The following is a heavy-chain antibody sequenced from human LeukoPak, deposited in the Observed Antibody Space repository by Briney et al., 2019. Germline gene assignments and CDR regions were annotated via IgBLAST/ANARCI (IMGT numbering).Heavy chain of an antibody. CDR1: GFTFSDYY. CDR3: ARDKRWLQYDAFDI. D-gene: IGHD5-24*01. Sequence: GGSLRLSCAASGFTFSDYYMSWIRQAPGKGLEWVSYISSSGSTIYYADSVKGRFTISRDNAKNSLYLQMNSLRAEDTAVYYCARDKRWLQYDAFDIWAKGQWSPSLQ. V-gene: IGHV3-11*04. CDR2: ISSSGSTI. J-gene: IGHJ3*02.